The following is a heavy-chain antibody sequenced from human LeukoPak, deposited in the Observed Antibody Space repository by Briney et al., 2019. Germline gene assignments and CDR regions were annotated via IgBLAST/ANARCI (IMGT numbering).Heavy chain of an antibody. CDR2: IIPIFGTA. J-gene: IGHJ5*02. V-gene: IGHV1-69*13. Sequence: SVKVSCKASGYTFTGYYMHWVRQAPGQGLEWMGGIIPIFGTANYAQKFQGRVTITADESTSTAYMELSSLRSEDTAVYYCAREGHQLLLPASDWFDPWGQGTLVTVSS. D-gene: IGHD2-2*01. CDR1: GYTFTGYY. CDR3: AREGHQLLLPASDWFDP.